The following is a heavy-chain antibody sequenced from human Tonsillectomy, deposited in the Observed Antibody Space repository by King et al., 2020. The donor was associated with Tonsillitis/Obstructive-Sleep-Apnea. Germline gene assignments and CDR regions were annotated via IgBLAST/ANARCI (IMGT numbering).Heavy chain of an antibody. Sequence: VQLVESGGGLVQPGGSLRLSCAASGFTFSSYTIAWVRQAPGKGLEWVSGIRGTSRTYYADSVKGRFTISRDNSKNPLFLQMNSLTAEDTAVYYCAKTDGGDYFYMDVWGKGTTVTVSS. CDR3: AKTDGGDYFYMDV. CDR1: GFTFSSYT. D-gene: IGHD3-16*01. J-gene: IGHJ6*03. V-gene: IGHV3-23*04. CDR2: IRGTSRT.